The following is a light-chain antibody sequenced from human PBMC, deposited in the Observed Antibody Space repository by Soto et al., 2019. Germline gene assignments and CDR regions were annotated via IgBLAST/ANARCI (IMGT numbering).Light chain of an antibody. CDR3: SSYAGSKVV. J-gene: IGLJ2*01. CDR2: EVS. CDR1: SSDVGGYNY. Sequence: QSALTQPPSASGSPGQSVTISCTGTSSDVGGYNYVSWYQQHPGKAPKLMIYEVSRRPSGVPDRFSGSKSDNTASLTVSGLQAEDEADYYCSSYAGSKVVFGGGTKLTVL. V-gene: IGLV2-8*01.